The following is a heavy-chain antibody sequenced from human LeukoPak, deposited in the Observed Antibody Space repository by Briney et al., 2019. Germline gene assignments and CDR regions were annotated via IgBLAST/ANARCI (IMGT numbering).Heavy chain of an antibody. Sequence: GGSLRLSCAASGFTVSSNYMSWVRPAPGKGLEWVSVIYSGGSTYYADSVKGRFTISRHNSKNTLYLQMNSLRAEDTAVYYCARTIAAAFDYWGQGTLVTVSS. J-gene: IGHJ4*02. CDR1: GFTVSSNY. V-gene: IGHV3-53*04. CDR2: IYSGGST. D-gene: IGHD6-13*01. CDR3: ARTIAAAFDY.